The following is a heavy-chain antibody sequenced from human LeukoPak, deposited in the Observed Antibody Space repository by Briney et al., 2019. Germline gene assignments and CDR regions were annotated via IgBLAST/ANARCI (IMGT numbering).Heavy chain of an antibody. V-gene: IGHV4-34*01. D-gene: IGHD3-22*01. Sequence: PSETLSLTCAVYGGSFSGYYWSWIRQPPGKGLEWIGEINHSGSTNYNPSLKSRVTISVDTSKSQFSLKLSSVTAADTAVYYCARGPWDSSGYYLYWGQGTLVTVSS. CDR1: GGSFSGYY. CDR2: INHSGST. J-gene: IGHJ4*02. CDR3: ARGPWDSSGYYLY.